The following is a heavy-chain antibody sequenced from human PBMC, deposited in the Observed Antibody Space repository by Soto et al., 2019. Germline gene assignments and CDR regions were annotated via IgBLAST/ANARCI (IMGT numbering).Heavy chain of an antibody. D-gene: IGHD2-15*01. CDR3: SRAAQPRDYYYGMDV. Sequence: QVQLVQSGAEVKKPGSSVKVSCKASGGTFSSYGISWVRQAPGQGLEWMGGIIPIFGTANYAQKFQGRVAITADESTSTAYLELSSLRSEDTALYYCSRAAQPRDYYYGMDVWGQGTTVAVSS. CDR1: GGTFSSYG. V-gene: IGHV1-69*12. CDR2: IIPIFGTA. J-gene: IGHJ6*02.